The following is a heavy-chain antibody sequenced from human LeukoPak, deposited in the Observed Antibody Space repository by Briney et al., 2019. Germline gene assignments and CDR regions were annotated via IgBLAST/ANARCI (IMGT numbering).Heavy chain of an antibody. CDR2: ISSSGSTI. V-gene: IGHV3-48*03. CDR3: ARGAGRYFDWFDP. D-gene: IGHD3-9*01. CDR1: GFTFSSYE. J-gene: IGHJ5*02. Sequence: PGGSLRLSCAASGFTFSSYEMNWVRQAPGKGLEWVSYISSSGSTIYYADSVKGRFTISRDNAKNSLYLQMNSLRAEDTAVYYCARGAGRYFDWFDPWGQGTLGTVSS.